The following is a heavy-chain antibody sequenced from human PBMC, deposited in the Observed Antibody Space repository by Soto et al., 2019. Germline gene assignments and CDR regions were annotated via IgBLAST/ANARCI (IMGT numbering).Heavy chain of an antibody. CDR3: ARVADSSGYYQPGYFDY. D-gene: IGHD3-22*01. CDR1: GFTFSSYS. Sequence: PGGSLRLSCAASGFTFSSYSMNWVRQAPGKGLEWVSYISSSSSTIYYADSVKGRFTISRDNAKNSLYLQMNSLRDEDTAVYYCARVADSSGYYQPGYFDYWGQGTLVTVSS. V-gene: IGHV3-48*02. CDR2: ISSSSSTI. J-gene: IGHJ4*02.